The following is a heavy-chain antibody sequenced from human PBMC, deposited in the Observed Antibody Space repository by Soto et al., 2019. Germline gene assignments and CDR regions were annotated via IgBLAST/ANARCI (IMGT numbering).Heavy chain of an antibody. Sequence: QVQLVQSGAEVKRPGSSVKVSCKASGDTFNFYSINWVRQAPGLGLEWMGRVNPIVSMSNYAQKFQGRVTMTADKATSTAYMELSSLTTEDTAIYYRASSYGSGYRAFDYWGQGALVTVSS. D-gene: IGHD3-10*01. CDR2: VNPIVSMS. V-gene: IGHV1-69*02. J-gene: IGHJ4*02. CDR3: ASSYGSGYRAFDY. CDR1: GDTFNFYS.